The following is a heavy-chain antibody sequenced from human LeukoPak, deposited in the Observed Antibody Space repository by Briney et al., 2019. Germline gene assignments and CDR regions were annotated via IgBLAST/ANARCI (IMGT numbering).Heavy chain of an antibody. CDR2: IWSGGSNK. V-gene: IGHV3-30*02. J-gene: IGHJ3*02. Sequence: GGSLRLSCAASGFTFSSYGMHWVRQAPGKGLEWVAVIWSGGSNKYQTDSVKGRFTISRDNSKNTLYLQMNSLRAEDTAVYYCAKDDLLLLWFGESDDAFDIWGQGTMVTVSS. CDR1: GFTFSSYG. CDR3: AKDDLLLLWFGESDDAFDI. D-gene: IGHD3-10*01.